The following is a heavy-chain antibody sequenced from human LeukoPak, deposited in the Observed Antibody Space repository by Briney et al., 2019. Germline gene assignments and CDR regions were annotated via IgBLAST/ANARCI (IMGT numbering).Heavy chain of an antibody. CDR2: LNSDGSTT. CDR1: GFTFSSSW. V-gene: IGHV3-74*03. D-gene: IGHD1-26*01. CDR3: ARGPDHGGSYYHD. J-gene: IGHJ4*02. Sequence: PGGSLRLSCAASGFTFSSSWMYWVRQPPGKGLVWVSRLNSDGSTTEYADSVKGRFTISRDNAKNTLFLQLSSLRAEDTAIYYCARGPDHGGSYYHDWGQGTLVTVSS.